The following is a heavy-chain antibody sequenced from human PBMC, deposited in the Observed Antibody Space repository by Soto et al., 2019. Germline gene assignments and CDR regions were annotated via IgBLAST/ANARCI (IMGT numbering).Heavy chain of an antibody. CDR2: INSDGSST. J-gene: IGHJ4*02. CDR1: RFTFSSYW. V-gene: IGHV3-74*01. D-gene: IGHD2-15*01. CDR3: ARDQGYCSGGSCYVAGY. Sequence: EVQLVESGGGLVQPGGSLRLSCAASRFTFSSYWMHWVRQAPGKGLVWVSRINSDGSSTGYADSVMGRFTISRDNAKNTLYLQMNSLRAEDTAVYYCARDQGYCSGGSCYVAGYWGQGTLVTVSS.